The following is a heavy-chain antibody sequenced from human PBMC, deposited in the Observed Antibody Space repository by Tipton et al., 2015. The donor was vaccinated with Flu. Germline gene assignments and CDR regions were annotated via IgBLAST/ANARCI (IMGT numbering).Heavy chain of an antibody. CDR1: GFTFSSYA. Sequence: QVQLVQSGGGVVQPGRSLRLSCAASGFTFSSYAMHWVRQAPGKGLEWVASISYVGTNEKYAGSVKGRFTISRDNSKNTLFLQMKSLRAEDTAVYYCASEGWNSQIVVPDYWGQGTLVTVSS. V-gene: IGHV3-30-3*01. J-gene: IGHJ4*02. D-gene: IGHD2-15*01. CDR3: ASEGWNSQIVVPDY. CDR2: ISYVGTNE.